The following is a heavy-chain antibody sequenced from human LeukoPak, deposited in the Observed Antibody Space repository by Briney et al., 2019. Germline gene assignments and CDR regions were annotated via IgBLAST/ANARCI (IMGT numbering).Heavy chain of an antibody. CDR3: ARRSYDILTGYYTAPFDY. Sequence: GESLKISCKGSGYSFTNYWIGWVRQMPGKGLEWMGIIYPGDSDTRYSPSFQGQVTISADKSISAAYLQWSSLKASDTAMYYCARRSYDILTGYYTAPFDYWGQGTLVTVSS. CDR2: IYPGDSDT. V-gene: IGHV5-51*01. D-gene: IGHD3-9*01. CDR1: GYSFTNYW. J-gene: IGHJ4*02.